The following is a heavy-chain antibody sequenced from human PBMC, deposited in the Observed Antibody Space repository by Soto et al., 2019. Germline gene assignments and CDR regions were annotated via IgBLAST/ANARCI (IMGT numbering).Heavy chain of an antibody. V-gene: IGHV4-59*01. CDR2: IYYSGTT. Sequence: QVQLQESGPGLVKPSETLSLTCTVSGGSISGYYWSWIRQAPGKGLEWIGYIYYSGTTNYDPSLKSRVTTSVDTSKNQFSLKLSSVTTADTAVYYCARLTGGTYLSFYYYIGVWGKGTTVTVSS. CDR1: GGSISGYY. CDR3: ARLTGGTYLSFYYYIGV. J-gene: IGHJ6*03. D-gene: IGHD2-8*02.